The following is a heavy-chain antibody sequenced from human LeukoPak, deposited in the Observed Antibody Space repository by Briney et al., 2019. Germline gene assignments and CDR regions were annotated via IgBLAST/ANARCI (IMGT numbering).Heavy chain of an antibody. J-gene: IGHJ6*02. D-gene: IGHD1-1*01. CDR1: GGTFSSYA. CDR3: ARGPVSQLYGMDV. CDR2: IIPILGIA. Sequence: GSSVTVSCKASGGTFSSYAISWVRQAPGQGLEWMGRIIPILGIANYAQKFQGRVTITADKSTSTAYMELSSLRSEDTAVYYCARGPVSQLYGMDVWGQGTTVTVSS. V-gene: IGHV1-69*04.